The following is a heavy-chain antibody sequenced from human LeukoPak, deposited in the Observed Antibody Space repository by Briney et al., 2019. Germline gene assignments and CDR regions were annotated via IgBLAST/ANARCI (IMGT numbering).Heavy chain of an antibody. J-gene: IGHJ4*02. CDR1: GFTFSSYA. CDR3: AKGAGRGYCSGGSCDYFDY. Sequence: PGGSLRLSCAASGFTFSSYAMSWVRQAPGKGLEWVSGISASGSTTYYADSVKGRFTISRDNSKNTLYLQMNSLRAEDTAVYYCAKGAGRGYCSGGSCDYFDYWGQGTLVTVSS. D-gene: IGHD2-15*01. V-gene: IGHV3-23*01. CDR2: ISASGSTT.